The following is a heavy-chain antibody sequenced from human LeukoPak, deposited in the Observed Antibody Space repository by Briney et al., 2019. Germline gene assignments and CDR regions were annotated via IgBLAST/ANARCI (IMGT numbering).Heavy chain of an antibody. J-gene: IGHJ3*02. CDR2: IYHSGGT. V-gene: IGHV4-30-2*01. CDR1: GGSISSGGYY. CDR3: ARHSGHSSTNDAFDI. D-gene: IGHD6-13*01. Sequence: SETLSLTCTVSGGSISSGGYYWSWIRQPPGKGLEWIGYIYHSGGTYYNPSLKSRVTISVDRSKNQFSLKLSSVTAAGTAVYYCARHSGHSSTNDAFDIWGQGTMVIVSS.